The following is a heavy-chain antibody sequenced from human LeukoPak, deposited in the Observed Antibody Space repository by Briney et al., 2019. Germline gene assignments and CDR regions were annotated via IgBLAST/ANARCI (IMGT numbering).Heavy chain of an antibody. V-gene: IGHV1-8*02. CDR2: MNPNSGNT. D-gene: IGHD1-1*01. CDR3: ATEGRDSKRRPVDY. J-gene: IGHJ4*02. CDR1: GYSFTSYW. Sequence: AGESLKISCKGSGYSFTSYWIGWVRQATGQGLEGMGWMNPNSGNTGYAQKFQGRVTMTRNTSISTAYMELSSLRSEDTAVYYCATEGRDSKRRPVDYWGQGTLVTVSS.